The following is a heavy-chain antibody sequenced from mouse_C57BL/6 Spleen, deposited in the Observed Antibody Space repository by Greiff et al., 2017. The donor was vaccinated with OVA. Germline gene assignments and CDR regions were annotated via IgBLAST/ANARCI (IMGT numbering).Heavy chain of an antibody. CDR1: GYAFTNYL. Sequence: VQLQQSGAELVRPGTSVKVSCKASGYAFTNYLIEWVKQRPGQGLEWIGVINPGSGGTNYNEKFKGKATLTADKSSSTAYMQLSSLTSEDSAVYFCARVGDYYGSSYDYYAMDYWGQGTSVTVSS. CDR2: INPGSGGT. J-gene: IGHJ4*01. V-gene: IGHV1-54*01. CDR3: ARVGDYYGSSYDYYAMDY. D-gene: IGHD1-1*01.